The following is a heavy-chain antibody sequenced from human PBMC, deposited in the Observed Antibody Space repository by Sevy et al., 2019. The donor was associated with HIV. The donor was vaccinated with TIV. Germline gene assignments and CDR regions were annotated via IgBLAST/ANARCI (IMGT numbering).Heavy chain of an antibody. CDR1: GFTFSSYA. Sequence: GGCLRLSCAASGFTFSSYAMHWVRQAPGKGLEWVAVISYDGSNKYYADSVKGRFTISRDNSKNTLYLQMNSLRAEDTAVYYCARDNRAVAGTPDFDYWGQGTLVTVSS. V-gene: IGHV3-30*04. CDR3: ARDNRAVAGTPDFDY. D-gene: IGHD6-19*01. CDR2: ISYDGSNK. J-gene: IGHJ4*02.